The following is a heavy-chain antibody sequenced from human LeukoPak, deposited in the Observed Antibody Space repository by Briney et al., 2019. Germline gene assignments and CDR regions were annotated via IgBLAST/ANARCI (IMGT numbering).Heavy chain of an antibody. D-gene: IGHD3-3*01. CDR3: ASYDFWSGSPFDY. V-gene: IGHV3-74*01. Sequence: GGSLRLSCAASGFTFSSYWMHWVRQAPGKGLVWVSRINTDGSSTSYADSVKGRFTICRDNAKNTLYLQMYSLRAEDTAVYYCASYDFWSGSPFDYWGQGTLVTVSS. CDR1: GFTFSSYW. CDR2: INTDGSST. J-gene: IGHJ4*02.